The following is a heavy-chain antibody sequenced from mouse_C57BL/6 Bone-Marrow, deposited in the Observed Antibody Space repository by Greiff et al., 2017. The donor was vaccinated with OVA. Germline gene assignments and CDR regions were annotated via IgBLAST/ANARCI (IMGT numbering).Heavy chain of an antibody. V-gene: IGHV3-6*01. CDR2: ISYDGSN. J-gene: IGHJ2*01. CDR1: GYSITSGYY. Sequence: ESGPGLVKPSQSLSLTCSVTGYSITSGYYWNWIRQFPGNKLEWMGYISYDGSNNYNPSLKNRISITRDTSKNQFFLKLHSVTTEDTATYYCARRGIYYYGSSPYYLDYWGQGTTLTVSS. D-gene: IGHD1-1*01. CDR3: ARRGIYYYGSSPYYLDY.